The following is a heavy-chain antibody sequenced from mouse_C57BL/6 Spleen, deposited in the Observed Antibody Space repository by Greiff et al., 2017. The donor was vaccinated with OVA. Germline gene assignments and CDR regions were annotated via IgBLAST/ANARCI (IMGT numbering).Heavy chain of an antibody. CDR3: ARDGD. J-gene: IGHJ3*01. Sequence: EVKLQESGPGLVKPSQSLSLTCSVTGYSITSGYYWNWIRQFPGNKLEWMGYISYDGSNNYNPSLKNRISITRDTSKNQFFLKLNSVTTEDTATYYCARDGDWGQGTLVTVSA. CDR2: ISYDGSN. CDR1: GYSITSGYY. V-gene: IGHV3-6*01.